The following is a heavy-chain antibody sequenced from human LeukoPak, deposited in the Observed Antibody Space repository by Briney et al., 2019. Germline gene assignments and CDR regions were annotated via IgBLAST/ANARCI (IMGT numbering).Heavy chain of an antibody. J-gene: IGHJ5*02. CDR1: GGSISSYC. CDR3: ARGGGYSYGYDWFDP. V-gene: IGHV4-59*01. CDR2: IYYSGST. Sequence: SETLSLTCTVSGGSISSYCWSWIRQPPGKGLEWIGYIYYSGSTNYNPSLKSRVTISVDTSKNQFSLKLSSVTAADTAVYYCARGGGYSYGYDWFDPWGQGTLVTVSS. D-gene: IGHD5-18*01.